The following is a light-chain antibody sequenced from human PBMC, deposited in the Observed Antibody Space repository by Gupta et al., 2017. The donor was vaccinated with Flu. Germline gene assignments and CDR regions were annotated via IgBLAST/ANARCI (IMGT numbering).Light chain of an antibody. CDR3: AAWDDSLNGYV. V-gene: IGLV1-44*01. CDR1: TANVGSNS. CDR2: TDS. Sequence: RVTISCSGSTANVGSNSVSWYQHLPGTAPKLLMYTDSRRPSGVPDRFSGSKSGTSASLAISGLQAGDEADYYCAAWDDSLNGYVFGTGTEVTVL. J-gene: IGLJ1*01.